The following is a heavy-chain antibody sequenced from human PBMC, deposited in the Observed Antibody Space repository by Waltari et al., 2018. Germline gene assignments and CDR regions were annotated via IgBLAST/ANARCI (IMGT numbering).Heavy chain of an antibody. V-gene: IGHV4-61*09. D-gene: IGHD1-26*01. CDR2: IYTSGST. J-gene: IGHJ5*02. Sequence: QVQLQESGPGLVKPSQTLSRTCTVSGGSISSGSYYWSWIRQPAGKGLEWIGYIYTSGSTNYNPSLKSRVTISVDTSKNQFSRKLSSVTAADTAVYYCAREREEEGFDPWGQGTLVTVSS. CDR1: GGSISSGSYY. CDR3: AREREEEGFDP.